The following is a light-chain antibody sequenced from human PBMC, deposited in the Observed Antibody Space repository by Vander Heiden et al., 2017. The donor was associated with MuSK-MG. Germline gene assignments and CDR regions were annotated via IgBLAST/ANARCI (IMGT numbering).Light chain of an antibody. CDR2: AVS. CDR1: QDIRND. Sequence: AIQLTQSPSSLSASVGDRISITCRASQDIRNDLGWYQHIPGKAPRLLIYAVSSLHSGVPSRFRGSGDGSNFTLTITSLQPEDFATYFCLHDYNYPRTFGQGTKVEVK. V-gene: IGKV1-6*01. CDR3: LHDYNYPRT. J-gene: IGKJ1*01.